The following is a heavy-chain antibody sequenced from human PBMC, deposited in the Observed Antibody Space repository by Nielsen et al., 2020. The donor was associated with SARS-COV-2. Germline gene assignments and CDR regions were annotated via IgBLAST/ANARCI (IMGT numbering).Heavy chain of an antibody. CDR1: GGSVNTHAW. Sequence: SETLSLTCAVFGGSVNTHAWWSWVRQAPGQGLEWLGEVYHSGATNYNPSLRSRVTLSMDKSRNQFSLKLSSVTAADTAVYYCARDSFHCSSTSCYAGHGWFDPWGQGTLVTVSS. CDR3: ARDSFHCSSTSCYAGHGWFDP. V-gene: IGHV4-4*02. J-gene: IGHJ5*02. CDR2: VYHSGAT. D-gene: IGHD2-2*01.